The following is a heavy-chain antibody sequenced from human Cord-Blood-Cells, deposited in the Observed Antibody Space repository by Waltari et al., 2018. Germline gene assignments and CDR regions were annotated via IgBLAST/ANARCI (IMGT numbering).Heavy chain of an antibody. CDR2: IYSGGST. Sequence: EVQLVESGGGLIQPGGSLRLSCAASGFTVSSNYMSWVRQAPGKGLEWVSVIYSGGSTYYADAVKGRFTISRDNSKNTLYLQMNSLRAEDTAVYYCARLDVVATTGFDYWGQGTLVTVSS. CDR1: GFTVSSNY. CDR3: ARLDVVATTGFDY. D-gene: IGHD5-12*01. V-gene: IGHV3-53*01. J-gene: IGHJ4*02.